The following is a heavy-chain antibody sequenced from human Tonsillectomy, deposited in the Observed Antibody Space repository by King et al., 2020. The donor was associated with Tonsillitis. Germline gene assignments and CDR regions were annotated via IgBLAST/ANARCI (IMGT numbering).Heavy chain of an antibody. Sequence: VQLQESGPGLVKPSETLSLTCYVAGGSISSYYWNWIRQPPGKGLEWIGYIHHSGSTNYNPSLKSRVTISVDTSKNHFSLKLSSVTAADTAVYYCAREGVVNFRWFDPWGQGTLVTVSS. CDR3: AREGVVNFRWFDP. CDR2: IHHSGST. V-gene: IGHV4-59*01. CDR1: GGSISSYY. J-gene: IGHJ5*02. D-gene: IGHD3-3*01.